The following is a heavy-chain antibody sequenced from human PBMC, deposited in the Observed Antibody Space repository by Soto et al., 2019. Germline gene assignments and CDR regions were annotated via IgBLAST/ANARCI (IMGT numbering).Heavy chain of an antibody. D-gene: IGHD3-22*01. J-gene: IGHJ4*02. CDR2: ISGSGGST. CDR1: GFTFSSYS. CDR3: AKRDSSGYYYYYFDY. Sequence: GSLRLSCAASGFTFSSYSMIWVRQSPWKGLEWVSAISGSGGSTYYADSVKGRFTISRDNSKNTLYLQMNSLRAEDTAVYYCAKRDSSGYYYYYFDYWGQGTLVTVSS. V-gene: IGHV3-23*01.